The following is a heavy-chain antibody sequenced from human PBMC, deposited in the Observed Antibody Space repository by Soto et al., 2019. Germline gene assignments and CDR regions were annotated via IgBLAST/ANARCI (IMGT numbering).Heavy chain of an antibody. D-gene: IGHD6-13*01. J-gene: IGHJ4*02. CDR3: ARGFSAGKGSPPDF. Sequence: GGSLRLSCAASGFTFSDYWMTWVRQAPGKGLEWVASIKPDGSAKHYVDSVKGRFTVSRDNAKNSLYLQMSSLRAEDTAVYYCARGFSAGKGSPPDFWGQGSLVTVSS. CDR1: GFTFSDYW. V-gene: IGHV3-7*03. CDR2: IKPDGSAK.